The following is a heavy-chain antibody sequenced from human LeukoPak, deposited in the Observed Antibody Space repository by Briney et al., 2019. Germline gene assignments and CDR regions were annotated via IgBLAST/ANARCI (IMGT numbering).Heavy chain of an antibody. CDR3: ARADRRRPPYSSSWYSENIFDY. D-gene: IGHD6-13*01. J-gene: IGHJ4*02. V-gene: IGHV1-46*01. Sequence: ASVKVSCKASGYSFSNYYIHWVRQAPGQGLEWMGIINPNGGRTSYAQKFQGRVTMTRDTSTSTVYMELSSLRSEDTAVYYCARADRRRPPYSSSWYSENIFDYWGQGTLVTVSS. CDR2: INPNGGRT. CDR1: GYSFSNYY.